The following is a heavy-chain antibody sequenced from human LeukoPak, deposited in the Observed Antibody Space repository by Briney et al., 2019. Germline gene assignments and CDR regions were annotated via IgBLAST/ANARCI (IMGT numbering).Heavy chain of an antibody. CDR1: GFTFSHYW. V-gene: IGHV3-7*01. CDR3: VRDGGVSGYDLLDY. D-gene: IGHD5-12*01. J-gene: IGHJ4*02. Sequence: GGSLRLSGAASGFTFSHYWMTWVRQAPGKGLEWVAHINQDGSEEHYMDSVKARFTISRDNAKNSLSLQMNSLRAEDTAVYYCVRDGGVSGYDLLDYWGQGTLVTVSS. CDR2: INQDGSEE.